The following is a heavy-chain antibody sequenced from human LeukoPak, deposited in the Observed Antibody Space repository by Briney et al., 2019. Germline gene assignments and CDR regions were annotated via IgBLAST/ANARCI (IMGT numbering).Heavy chain of an antibody. CDR2: IIPIFGTA. V-gene: IGHV1-69*06. J-gene: IGHJ6*04. CDR1: GGTFSSYA. Sequence: ASVTVSCKASGGTFSSYAISWVRQAPGQGLEWMGGIIPIFGTANYAQKFQGRVTITADKSTSTAYMELSSLRSEDTAVYYCARVIGAAGTPDYYYGMGVWGKGTTVTVSS. CDR3: ARVIGAAGTPDYYYGMGV. D-gene: IGHD6-13*01.